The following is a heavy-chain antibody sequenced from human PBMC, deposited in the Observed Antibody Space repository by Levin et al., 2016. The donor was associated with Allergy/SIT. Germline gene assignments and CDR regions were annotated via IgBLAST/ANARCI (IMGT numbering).Heavy chain of an antibody. CDR3: ARDLRGGNSYYYYGMDV. J-gene: IGHJ6*02. V-gene: IGHV4-31*02. D-gene: IGHD4-23*01. Sequence: PGKGLEWIGYIYYSGSTYYNPSLKSRVTISVDTSKNQFSLKLSSVTAADTAVYYCARDLRGGNSYYYYGMDVWGQGTTVTVSS. CDR2: IYYSGST.